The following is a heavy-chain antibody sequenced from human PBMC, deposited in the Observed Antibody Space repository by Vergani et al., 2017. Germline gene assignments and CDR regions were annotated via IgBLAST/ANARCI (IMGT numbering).Heavy chain of an antibody. J-gene: IGHJ4*02. Sequence: EVQLVESGGGLVQPGGSLRLSCAASGFTFSSYWMSWVRKAPGKGLEWVANIKQDGSEKYYVDSVKGRFTISRDNAKNSLYLQMNSLRAEDTAVYYCARDLLPGWWSAFYTGGGYYFDYWGQGTLVTVSS. CDR1: GFTFSSYW. V-gene: IGHV3-7*01. CDR3: ARDLLPGWWSAFYTGGGYYFDY. D-gene: IGHD2-15*01. CDR2: IKQDGSEK.